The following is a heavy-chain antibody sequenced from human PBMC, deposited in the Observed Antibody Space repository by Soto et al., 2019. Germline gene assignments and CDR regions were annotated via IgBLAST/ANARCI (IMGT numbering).Heavy chain of an antibody. CDR3: ARKSGRDCHSGGGCFAIDV. CDR1: GETLNSNP. D-gene: IGHD2-15*01. CDR2: IVPLSDRT. Sequence: QVQLVQSGAEVKKPGSSLKVSCKVFGETLNSNPIGWVRQAPGQGLEWVGGIVPLSDRTNYAPELQGRVTVTADGSTSTVYMELSNLKSDDTAVYYCARKSGRDCHSGGGCFAIDVWGQGSLITVSS. J-gene: IGHJ4*02. V-gene: IGHV1-69*01.